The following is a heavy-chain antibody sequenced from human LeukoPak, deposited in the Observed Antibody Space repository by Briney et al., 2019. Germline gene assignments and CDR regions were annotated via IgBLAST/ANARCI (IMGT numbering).Heavy chain of an antibody. Sequence: SETLSLTCTVSGYSISSGYYWGWIRPPPGKGLEWIGSIYHSGSTYYNPSLKGRVTISVDTSKNQFSLKLSSVTAADTAVYYCARGNSGSYRYYYYYYMDVWGKGTTVTVSS. J-gene: IGHJ6*03. D-gene: IGHD1-26*01. CDR1: GYSISSGYY. V-gene: IGHV4-38-2*02. CDR2: IYHSGST. CDR3: ARGNSGSYRYYYYYYMDV.